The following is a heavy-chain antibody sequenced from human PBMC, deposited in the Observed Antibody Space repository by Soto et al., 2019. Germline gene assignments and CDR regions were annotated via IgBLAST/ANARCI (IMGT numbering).Heavy chain of an antibody. CDR3: AGDRGEREDGRYFDWLLLFDY. CDR2: IIPIFGTA. J-gene: IGHJ4*02. V-gene: IGHV1-69*13. CDR1: GGTFSSYA. D-gene: IGHD3-9*01. Sequence: GASVKVSFKASGGTFSSYAISWVRQAPGQGLEWMGGIIPIFGTANYAQKFQGRVTITADESTSTAYMELSSLRSEDTAVYYCAGDRGEREDGRYFDWLLLFDYWGQGTLVTVSS.